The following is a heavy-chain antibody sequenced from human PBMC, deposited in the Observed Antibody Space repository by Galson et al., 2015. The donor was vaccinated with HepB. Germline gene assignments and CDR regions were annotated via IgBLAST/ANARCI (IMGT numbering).Heavy chain of an antibody. Sequence: SLRLSCAASGFTFSSYGMHWVRQAPGKGLEWVAILWYDGSNKYYADSVKGRFTISRDNSKNTLYLQMNSLRAEDTAVYYCARSRDGYNWLDYWGQGSLVTVSS. CDR2: LWYDGSNK. V-gene: IGHV3-33*01. CDR1: GFTFSSYG. J-gene: IGHJ4*02. D-gene: IGHD5-24*01. CDR3: ARSRDGYNWLDY.